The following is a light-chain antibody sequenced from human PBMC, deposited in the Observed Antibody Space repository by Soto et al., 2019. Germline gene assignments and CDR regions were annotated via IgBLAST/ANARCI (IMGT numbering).Light chain of an antibody. J-gene: IGKJ4*01. V-gene: IGKV3-11*01. CDR1: QSVSSY. Sequence: EIVLTQSPATLSLSPGERATLSCRASQSVSSYLAWYQLKPGQAPRLLIYDASNRATGIPARFSGSGSGTDFTLTISSLEPEDFAVYYCQQRSNWLRTFGGGTKVEIK. CDR3: QQRSNWLRT. CDR2: DAS.